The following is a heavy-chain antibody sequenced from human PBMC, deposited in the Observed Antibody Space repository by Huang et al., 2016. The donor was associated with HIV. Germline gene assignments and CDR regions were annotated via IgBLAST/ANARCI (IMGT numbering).Heavy chain of an antibody. CDR1: GYNFKTHA. CDR2: VSGYNSYT. J-gene: IGHJ4*02. CDR3: ARRVGSGWYGEIDY. D-gene: IGHD6-19*01. V-gene: IGHV1-18*04. Sequence: GAEVKKPGASVKISCKTSGYNFKTHAVSWVRQTPGQGLEWMGWVSGYNSYTTYSQRLQGRVTMTTDTSTNTGYMELRSLRSDDTAVYYCARRVGSGWYGEIDYWGQGTLVTVSS.